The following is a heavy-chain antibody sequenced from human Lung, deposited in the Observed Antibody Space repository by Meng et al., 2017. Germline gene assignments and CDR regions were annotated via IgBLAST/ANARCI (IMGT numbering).Heavy chain of an antibody. CDR2: IYHSGRT. J-gene: IGHJ5*02. CDR3: VRGGQDQAYYDFWSGPFDP. V-gene: IGHV4-4*02. D-gene: IGHD3-3*01. Sequence: QEPAPGLDKPSRTLSLTCAVLGGSISSRNWWSGFPQAPGKGLEWIGEIYHSGRTNYNPSLESRVTISLDKSQNHFSLKVKSVTAADTAVYYCVRGGQDQAYYDFWSGPFDPWGQGTLVTVSS. CDR1: GGSISSRNW.